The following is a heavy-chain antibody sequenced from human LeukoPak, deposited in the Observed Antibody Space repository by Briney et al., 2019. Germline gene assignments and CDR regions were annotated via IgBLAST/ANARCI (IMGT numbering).Heavy chain of an antibody. CDR3: ARVSVAGSYYYYYMDG. CDR1: GGSFRSYY. CDR2: LYYSGST. Sequence: PSDTLSLTCTVSGGSFRSYYRRWMRQPPGKGLEWMGYLYYSGSTNYNPTLKRRVTISVDTSKTQFSRKLSSVTAADTAVYYCARVSVAGSYYYYYMDGWGKGTTVTVSS. J-gene: IGHJ6*03. D-gene: IGHD6-19*01. V-gene: IGHV4-59*08.